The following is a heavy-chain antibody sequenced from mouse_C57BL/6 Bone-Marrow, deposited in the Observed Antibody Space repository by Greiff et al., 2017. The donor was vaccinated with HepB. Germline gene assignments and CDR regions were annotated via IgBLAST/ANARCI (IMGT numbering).Heavy chain of an antibody. J-gene: IGHJ1*03. D-gene: IGHD1-1*01. CDR3: ERLGTTVVAYWYFDV. Sequence: QVQLLQPGAELVKPGASVKLSCKASGYTFTSYWMHWVKQRPGQGLEWIGMIHHNGGSTNYNEKFKSKATLTVDKYYITAYMQLSSLTSEDSAVYCCERLGTTVVAYWYFDVWGTGTTVTVSS. V-gene: IGHV1-64*01. CDR2: IHHNGGST. CDR1: GYTFTSYW.